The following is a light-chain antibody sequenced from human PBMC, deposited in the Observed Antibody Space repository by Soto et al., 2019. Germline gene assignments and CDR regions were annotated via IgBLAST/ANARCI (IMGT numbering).Light chain of an antibody. V-gene: IGKV3-11*01. J-gene: IGKJ5*01. CDR3: QQRSNWPIT. CDR1: QSVSSY. CDR2: DAS. Sequence: ILLTQSPANHSSSAGERALLSRRASQSVSSYLAWYQQKPGQAPRLLIYDASNRATGIPARFSGSGSGTDFTLTISSLEPEDFAVYYCQQRSNWPITFGQGTRLEI.